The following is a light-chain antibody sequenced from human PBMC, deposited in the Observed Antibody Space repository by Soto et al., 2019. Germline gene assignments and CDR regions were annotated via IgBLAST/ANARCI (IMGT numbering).Light chain of an antibody. V-gene: IGLV1-44*01. CDR2: SYN. CDR3: AAWDDILNGVL. Sequence: QSVLTQPPSASGTPGQRVIISCSGSSSIIGSNTVNWYQQIPGTAPKLLIYSYNQRPSGVPDRFSGSKSDTSASLAISGLQSEDEAEYYCAAWDDILNGVLFGGGTKLTVL. CDR1: SSIIGSNT. J-gene: IGLJ2*01.